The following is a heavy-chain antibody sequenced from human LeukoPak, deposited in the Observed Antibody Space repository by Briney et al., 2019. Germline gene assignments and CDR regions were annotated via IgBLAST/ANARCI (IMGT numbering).Heavy chain of an antibody. CDR3: ARGTTVTTLGFDYFDC. V-gene: IGHV3-21*01. Sequence: GGSLRLSCAASGFTFSSYSMNWVRQAPGKGLEWVSSISSSSSYIYYADSVKGRFTISRDNAKNSLYLQMNSLRAEDTAVYYCARGTTVTTLGFDYFDCWGQGTLVTVSS. CDR1: GFTFSSYS. CDR2: ISSSSSYI. D-gene: IGHD4-17*01. J-gene: IGHJ4*02.